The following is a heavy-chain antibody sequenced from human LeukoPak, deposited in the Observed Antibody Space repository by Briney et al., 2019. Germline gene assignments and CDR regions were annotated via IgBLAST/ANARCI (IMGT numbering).Heavy chain of an antibody. J-gene: IGHJ4*02. Sequence: LAGGSLRLSCAASGFTFSTYWMHWVRQAPGKGLVWVSRLSPDGSSSIYADSVKGRFTVSRDNAKNTLYLQMNSLRAEDTAVYYCTRSPSLGGRYWGFDYRGQGALVTVSS. V-gene: IGHV3-74*01. D-gene: IGHD1-26*01. CDR1: GFTFSTYW. CDR2: LSPDGSSS. CDR3: TRSPSLGGRYWGFDY.